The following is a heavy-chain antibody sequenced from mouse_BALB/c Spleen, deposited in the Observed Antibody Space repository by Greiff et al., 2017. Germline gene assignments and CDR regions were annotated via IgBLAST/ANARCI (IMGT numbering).Heavy chain of an antibody. CDR1: GYSITSGYS. D-gene: IGHD1-1*01. J-gene: IGHJ4*01. V-gene: IGHV3-1*02. CDR3: ARLLLLRDYAMDY. CDR2: IHYSGST. Sequence: EVQLVESGPDLVKPSQSLSLTCTVTGYSITSGYSWPWIRQFPGNKLEWMGYIHYSGSTNYNPSLKSRISITRDTSKNQFFLQLNSVTTEDTATYYCARLLLLRDYAMDYWGQGTSVTVSS.